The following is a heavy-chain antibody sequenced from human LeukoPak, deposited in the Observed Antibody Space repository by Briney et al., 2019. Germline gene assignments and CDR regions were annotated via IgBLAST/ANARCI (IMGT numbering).Heavy chain of an antibody. CDR1: GFTFSSYE. V-gene: IGHV3-48*03. D-gene: IGHD4-17*01. J-gene: IGHJ3*01. CDR2: ISSSGSTI. Sequence: GGPPRLSCAASGFTFSSYEMNWVRQAPGKGLEWISYISSSGSTIYYADSVKGRFTISRDNAKNSLYLQMNSLRAEDTAIYYCARGVTSGGPWGQGTMVTVSS. CDR3: ARGVTSGGP.